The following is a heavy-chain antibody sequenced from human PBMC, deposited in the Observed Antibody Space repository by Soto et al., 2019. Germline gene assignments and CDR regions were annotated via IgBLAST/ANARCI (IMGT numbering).Heavy chain of an antibody. D-gene: IGHD3-3*01. CDR1: GGSISSGCYY. J-gene: IGHJ5*02. CDR3: AREQGSYDFWSGYRDDWFDP. Sequence: SETQSLTCTVSGGSISSGCYYWSWIRQHPGKGLEWIGYIYYSGSTYYNPSLKSRVTILVDTSKNQFSLKLSSVTAADTAVYYCAREQGSYDFWSGYRDDWFDPWGQGTLVTVSS. CDR2: IYYSGST. V-gene: IGHV4-31*03.